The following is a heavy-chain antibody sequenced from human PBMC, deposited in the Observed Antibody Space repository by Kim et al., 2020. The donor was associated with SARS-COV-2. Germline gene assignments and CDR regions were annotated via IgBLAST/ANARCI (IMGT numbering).Heavy chain of an antibody. V-gene: IGHV3-66*01. CDR3: ARERGGDPSYFDY. D-gene: IGHD4-17*01. Sequence: YGDTVKGRFTSSRDNSKNTRYLQMSSRRAEGTAVYYCARERGGDPSYFDYWGQGTLVTVSS. J-gene: IGHJ4*02.